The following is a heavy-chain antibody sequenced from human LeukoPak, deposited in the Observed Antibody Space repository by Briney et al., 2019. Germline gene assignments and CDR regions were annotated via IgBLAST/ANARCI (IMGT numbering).Heavy chain of an antibody. CDR2: IYYSGGT. CDR1: GGSISSGGYY. CDR3: AREGASWSHGWFDP. J-gene: IGHJ5*02. V-gene: IGHV4-31*03. D-gene: IGHD6-13*01. Sequence: SETLSLTCTVSGGSISSGGYYWSWIRQHPGKGLEWIGYIYYSGGTYYHPSLKSRVTISVDTSKNQFSLKLSSVTAADTAVYYCAREGASWSHGWFDPWGQGTLVTVSS.